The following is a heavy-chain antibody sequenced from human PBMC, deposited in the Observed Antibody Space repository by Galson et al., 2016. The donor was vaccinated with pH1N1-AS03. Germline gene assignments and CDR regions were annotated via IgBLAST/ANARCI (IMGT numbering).Heavy chain of an antibody. Sequence: SLRLSCAASGFTFNMYTMDWVRRAPGKGLEWISSISRESDAKYYADSVKGRFTISRDNVETALYLQMNSPRAEDTAIYYCAREDRNFDYWGQGTLVTVSS. CDR3: AREDRNFDY. J-gene: IGHJ4*02. CDR1: GFTFNMYT. V-gene: IGHV3-48*01. D-gene: IGHD1-14*01. CDR2: ISRESDAK.